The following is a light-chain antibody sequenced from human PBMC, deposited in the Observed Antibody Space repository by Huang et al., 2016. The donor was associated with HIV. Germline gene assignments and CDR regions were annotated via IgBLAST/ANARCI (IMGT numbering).Light chain of an antibody. CDR2: AAS. Sequence: AIRMSQSPSSLSASTGDRANITCRASQDINNFLAWYQQKPGKAPNLLFYAASILETGVPSRFSGSGSGTEFNLSIRCLQSEDFATYYCQQYYSYRTFGQGTQVEIK. J-gene: IGKJ1*01. CDR1: QDINNF. V-gene: IGKV1-8*01. CDR3: QQYYSYRT.